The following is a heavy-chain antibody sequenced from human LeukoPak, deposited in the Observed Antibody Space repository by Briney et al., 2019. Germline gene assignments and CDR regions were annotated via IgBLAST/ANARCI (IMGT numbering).Heavy chain of an antibody. CDR3: ARGRGTTMVRGVITNYFDL. CDR1: GYTFTAHY. J-gene: IGHJ2*01. V-gene: IGHV1-2*02. D-gene: IGHD3-10*01. Sequence: GASVKVSCKTSGYTFTAHYIHWVRQAPGQGLEWMGWIDPNSGGTNYAQKFLGSVTMTGDTSINTAFMEIRRLRSDDTAIYYCARGRGTTMVRGVITNYFDLWGRGSLVTVSS. CDR2: IDPNSGGT.